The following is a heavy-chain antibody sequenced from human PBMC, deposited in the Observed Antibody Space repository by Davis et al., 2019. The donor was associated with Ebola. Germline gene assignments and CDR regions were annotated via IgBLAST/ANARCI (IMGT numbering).Heavy chain of an antibody. J-gene: IGHJ4*02. D-gene: IGHD3-22*01. CDR2: ISAYNGNT. CDR1: GYTFTSYG. CDR3: ARDQRAYYSMIVVDPIDY. Sequence: ASVKVSCKASGYTFTSYGISWVRQAPGQGLEWMGCISAYNGNTNYAQKLQGRVTMTTDTSTSTAYMELRSLRSDDTAVYYCARDQRAYYSMIVVDPIDYWGQGTLVTVSS. V-gene: IGHV1-18*01.